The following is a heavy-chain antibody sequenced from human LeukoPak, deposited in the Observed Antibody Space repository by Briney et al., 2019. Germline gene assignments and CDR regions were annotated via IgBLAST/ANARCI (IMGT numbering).Heavy chain of an antibody. CDR3: ASRESSMSRSH. CDR1: GFSISDYW. Sequence: GGSLRLSCAASGFSISDYWMNWVRLVPGKGLEWVANINEDGAIQDYVASVRGRFTISRNNAKNSLYLQMNSLGAEDTAVYYCASRESSMSRSHWGHGTLVTVSS. CDR2: INEDGAIQ. D-gene: IGHD2/OR15-2a*01. J-gene: IGHJ4*01. V-gene: IGHV3-7*01.